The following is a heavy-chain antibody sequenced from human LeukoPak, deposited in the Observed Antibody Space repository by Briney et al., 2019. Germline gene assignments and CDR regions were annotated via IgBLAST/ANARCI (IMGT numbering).Heavy chain of an antibody. J-gene: IGHJ4*02. CDR3: ARDSDGMVRGVMIDY. CDR2: ISSSGSTI. CDR1: GFTFSDYY. D-gene: IGHD3-10*01. V-gene: IGHV3-11*01. Sequence: PGGSLRLSCAASGFTFSDYYMSWIRQAPGKGLEWVSHISSSGSTIYYADSVKGRFTISRDNAKNSLYLQMNSLRAEDTAVYYCARDSDGMVRGVMIDYWGQGTLVTVSS.